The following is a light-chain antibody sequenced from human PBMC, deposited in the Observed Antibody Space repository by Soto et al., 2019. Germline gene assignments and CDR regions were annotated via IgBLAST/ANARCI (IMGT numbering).Light chain of an antibody. V-gene: IGLV1-44*01. J-gene: IGLJ1*01. CDR3: AEWDDSHDVLYV. CDR1: RSNIGSNT. Sequence: QSALTQPPSVSGTPGQRVTVSCSGGRSNIGSNTVHWYQQLPGAAPKLLIYRDNQRPSGVPDRFAASKSGTSASLAISGLQSEDEGDYYCAEWDDSHDVLYVFGTGTNVTVL. CDR2: RDN.